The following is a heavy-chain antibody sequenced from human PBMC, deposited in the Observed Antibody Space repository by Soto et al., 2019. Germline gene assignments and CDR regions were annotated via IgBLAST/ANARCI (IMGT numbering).Heavy chain of an antibody. V-gene: IGHV1-18*01. CDR1: GYNFTSYG. J-gene: IGHJ6*02. D-gene: IGHD6-19*01. CDR2: ISAYNGNT. Sequence: GASVKVSCEAPGYNFTSYGISWVRQAPGQGLEWMGWISAYNGNTNYAQKLQGRLTMTTDTSTSTAYMELRSLRSDYTAVYYCARGGEQWLVYYYYGMGVWGQRPTGTVSS. CDR3: ARGGEQWLVYYYYGMGV.